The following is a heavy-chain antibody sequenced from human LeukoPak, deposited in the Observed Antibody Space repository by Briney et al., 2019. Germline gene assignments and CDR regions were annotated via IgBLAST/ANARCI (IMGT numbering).Heavy chain of an antibody. CDR1: GGSISSSSYY. J-gene: IGHJ4*02. D-gene: IGHD1-26*01. CDR3: ARQVGATTADY. Sequence: SETLSLTCTVSGGSISSSSYYWGWIRQPPGKGLEWIGSIYHSGSTYYNPSLKSRVTISVDTSKNQFSLKLSSVTAADTAVYYCARQVGATTADYWGQGTLVTVSS. CDR2: IYHSGST. V-gene: IGHV4-39*01.